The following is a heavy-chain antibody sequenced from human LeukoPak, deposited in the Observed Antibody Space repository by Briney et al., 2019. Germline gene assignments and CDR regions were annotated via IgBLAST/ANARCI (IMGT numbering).Heavy chain of an antibody. CDR1: GFTSSDHY. V-gene: IGHV3-72*01. CDR2: TKEQPSSYIT. J-gene: IGHJ4*02. Sequence: PGGSLRLYCAASGFTSSDHYMDWVRQSPGKGLEWVGRTKEQPSSYITNNTAYVRGRFTISRDVSKNSVYLQMNDLKTDDTAVYYCVTWQLGRASYWGQGTLVTVSS. D-gene: IGHD1-26*01. CDR3: VTWQLGRASY.